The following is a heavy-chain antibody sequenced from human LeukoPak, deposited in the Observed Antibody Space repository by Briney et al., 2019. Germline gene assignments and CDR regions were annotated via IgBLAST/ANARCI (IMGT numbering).Heavy chain of an antibody. V-gene: IGHV3-74*01. CDR1: GFTFTTYW. CDR2: INSDGSIT. D-gene: IGHD5-18*01. J-gene: IGHJ6*02. CDR3: ARDAVDTANAV. Sequence: GGSLRLSCAASGFTFTTYWMHWVRQAPGKGLVWVSHINSDGSITSYADSVKGRFTISRDNAKNTLYLRMNSLRAEDTAVYYCARDAVDTANAVWGQGTTVTVSS.